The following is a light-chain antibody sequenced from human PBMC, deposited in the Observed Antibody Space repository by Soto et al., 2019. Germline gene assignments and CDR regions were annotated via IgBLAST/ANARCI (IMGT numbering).Light chain of an antibody. Sequence: QSALTQPASMSGSPGQSITVSCIGTSSDVGNYNLVSWYQQHPGKAPKLMIYEDSKRPSGVSNRFSGSKSGNTASLTISGLQAEDEADYYCCSYAGSSAFDVVFGGGTQLTVL. CDR2: EDS. CDR1: SSDVGNYNL. J-gene: IGLJ2*01. V-gene: IGLV2-23*02. CDR3: CSYAGSSAFDVV.